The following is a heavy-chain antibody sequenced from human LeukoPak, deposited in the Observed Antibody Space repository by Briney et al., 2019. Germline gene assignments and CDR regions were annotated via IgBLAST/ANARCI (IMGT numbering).Heavy chain of an antibody. CDR1: GYTFTSYY. CDR2: INPSGGST. Sequence: ASVKVSCTTSGYTFTSYYIHWVRQAPGQGLEWMGIINPSGGSTSYAQKFQGRVTITADESTSTAYMELSSLRSEDTAVYYCARDPVFDCSSTSCYSPPPYYYYGMDVWGQGTTVTVSS. D-gene: IGHD2-2*01. V-gene: IGHV1-46*01. CDR3: ARDPVFDCSSTSCYSPPPYYYYGMDV. J-gene: IGHJ6*02.